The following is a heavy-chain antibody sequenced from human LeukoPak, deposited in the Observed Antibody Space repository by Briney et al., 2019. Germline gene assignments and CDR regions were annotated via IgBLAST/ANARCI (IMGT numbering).Heavy chain of an antibody. V-gene: IGHV3-23*01. CDR1: GFTFSVYA. Sequence: PGGSLRLSCAASGFTFSVYAMSWVRQAPGKGLEWVSGISGSSSHTKDADFVRGRSTIYRDNSRNTLFLQLNSLTAEDTAVYYCAKEHDYTNAAPEWGFDSWGQGSLVIVSS. J-gene: IGHJ4*02. CDR2: ISGSSSHT. CDR3: AKEHDYTNAAPEWGFDS. D-gene: IGHD2-2*02.